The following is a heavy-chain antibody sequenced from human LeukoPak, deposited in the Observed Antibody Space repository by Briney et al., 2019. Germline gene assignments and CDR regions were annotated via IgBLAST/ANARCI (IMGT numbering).Heavy chain of an antibody. Sequence: PGGSLRLSCAVSRFTFSTYAMSWVRQAPRQGLQWVSAISANGADKYYADYVKGRFTISRDNSKNTLFLQMTSLGVEDTAVYFCANYRKPQGLDYWGQGTLVTVSS. J-gene: IGHJ4*02. V-gene: IGHV3-23*01. CDR1: RFTFSTYA. CDR3: ANYRKPQGLDY. CDR2: ISANGADK. D-gene: IGHD1-14*01.